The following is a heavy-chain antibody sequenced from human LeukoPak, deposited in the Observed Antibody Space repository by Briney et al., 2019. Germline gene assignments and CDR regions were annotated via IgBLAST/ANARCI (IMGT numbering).Heavy chain of an antibody. D-gene: IGHD6-19*01. Sequence: KPSETLSLTCTVSGGSISSSSYYWGWIRQPPGKGLEWIGSIYYSGSTYYNPSLKSRVTISVDTSKNQFSLKLSSVTAADTAVHYCARDLSLKAVADGGRGYYYYGMDVWGQGTTVTVSS. J-gene: IGHJ6*02. CDR2: IYYSGST. CDR1: GGSISSSSYY. CDR3: ARDLSLKAVADGGRGYYYYGMDV. V-gene: IGHV4-39*07.